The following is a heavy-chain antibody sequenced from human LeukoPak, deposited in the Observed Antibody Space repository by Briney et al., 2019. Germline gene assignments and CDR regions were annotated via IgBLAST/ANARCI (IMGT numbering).Heavy chain of an antibody. CDR3: ARRAVAENYFDY. Sequence: PSETLSLTCTVSGGSITSYFWSWTRQPPGKGLEWIGYIYSSGSTTYNPSLKSRVTISVDTSTNQFFLKLTSVTAADTAVYYCARRAVAENYFDYWGLGTLVTDSS. CDR1: GGSITSYF. J-gene: IGHJ4*02. CDR2: IYSSGST. V-gene: IGHV4-4*08. D-gene: IGHD6-19*01.